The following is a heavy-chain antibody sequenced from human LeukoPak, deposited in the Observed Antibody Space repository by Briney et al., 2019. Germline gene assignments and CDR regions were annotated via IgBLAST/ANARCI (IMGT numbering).Heavy chain of an antibody. CDR2: INDNGDGT. CDR1: GFTFSSYA. V-gene: IGHV3-23*01. Sequence: GGSLRLSCAASGFTFSSYAMSWVRQAPGKGLKWVSTINDNGDGTYYADSVKGRFTISRDNSKNTLYLQMNSLRAEDTAVYYCARAGDSSGYYYIWGQGTMVTVSS. CDR3: ARAGDSSGYYYI. D-gene: IGHD3-22*01. J-gene: IGHJ3*02.